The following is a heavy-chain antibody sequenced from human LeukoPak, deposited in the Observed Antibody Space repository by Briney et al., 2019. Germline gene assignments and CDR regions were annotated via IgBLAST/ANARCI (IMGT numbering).Heavy chain of an antibody. CDR1: GFTVSSNY. D-gene: IGHD5-12*01. V-gene: IGHV3-66*01. CDR2: IYSVGST. CDR3: AREGVGVATKTNYYYYGMDV. J-gene: IGHJ6*02. Sequence: GGSLRLSCAASGFTVSSNYMSWVRQAPGKGLEWVSVIYSVGSTYYADSVKGRFTISRDNSKNTLYLQMNSLRAEDTAVYYCAREGVGVATKTNYYYYGMDVWGQGTTVTVSS.